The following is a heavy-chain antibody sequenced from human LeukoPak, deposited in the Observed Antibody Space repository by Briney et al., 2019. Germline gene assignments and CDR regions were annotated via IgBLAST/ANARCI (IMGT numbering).Heavy chain of an antibody. Sequence: GEPIQFPCKASAYISTSYWISWVRQVPPKGREWMGIIISSNAGTRYTPSLQSHVTISVDKSISTVYLQWSSLKASDTAMYYCARRDSSSSTNWFDPWGQGTLVTVSS. V-gene: IGHV5-51*01. J-gene: IGHJ5*02. CDR2: IISSNAGT. CDR1: AYISTSYW. D-gene: IGHD6-13*01. CDR3: ARRDSSSSTNWFDP.